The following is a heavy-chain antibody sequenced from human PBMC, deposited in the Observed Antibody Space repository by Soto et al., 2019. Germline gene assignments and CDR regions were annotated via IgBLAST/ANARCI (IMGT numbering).Heavy chain of an antibody. D-gene: IGHD1-26*01. CDR1: GFTFDDYA. Sequence: PGGSLRLSCAASGFTFDDYAMHWVRQAQGKGLEWVSGISCNSGSICYADSVKGRFTISRDNAKNSLYLQMNSQRAEDTALYYWAKGQYSGSYHAFDIWGQGTMVTVS. CDR2: ISCNSGSI. CDR3: AKGQYSGSYHAFDI. J-gene: IGHJ3*02. V-gene: IGHV3-9*01.